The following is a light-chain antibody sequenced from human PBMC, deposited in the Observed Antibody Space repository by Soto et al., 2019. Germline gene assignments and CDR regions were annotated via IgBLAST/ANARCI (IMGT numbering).Light chain of an antibody. Sequence: QSALPQPASVSGSPGQSVTISCTGTTSDIGGYNLLSWYQQHPGKVPKIIIYEASKRPSGAPYRVPGSKSGNTASLTSSGLQAEDEADYYCCSYAGSSTWVFGTGTKLTLL. J-gene: IGLJ1*01. CDR2: EAS. CDR3: CSYAGSSTWV. V-gene: IGLV2-23*01. CDR1: TSDIGGYNL.